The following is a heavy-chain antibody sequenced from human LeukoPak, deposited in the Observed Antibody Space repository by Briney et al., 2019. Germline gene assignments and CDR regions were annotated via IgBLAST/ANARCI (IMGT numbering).Heavy chain of an antibody. CDR2: IRYDGSNL. D-gene: IGHD5/OR15-5a*01. J-gene: IGHJ4*02. V-gene: IGHV3-30*02. Sequence: GGSLRLSCAASGFSFSNYGMHWVRQAPGKGLEWVSFIRYDGSNLYYADSVKGRFTISRDNSKGTLYLQMNSLRAEDTAIYYCAKGAPNLPDYWGQGTLVTVSS. CDR1: GFSFSNYG. CDR3: AKGAPNLPDY.